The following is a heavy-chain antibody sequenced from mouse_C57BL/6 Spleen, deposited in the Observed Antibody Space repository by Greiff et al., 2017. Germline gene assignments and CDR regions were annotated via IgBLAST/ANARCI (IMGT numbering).Heavy chain of an antibody. Sequence: QVQLQQSGAELVRPGTSVKVSCKASGYAFTNYSIEWVQQRPGQGLEWIGVINPGSGGTYYNEKLKGKATMTADNTSRSADMQLSSLTSDDSAVYFCARYYCSSDVWAMDYWGQGTSVTVSS. CDR2: INPGSGGT. CDR3: ARYYCSSDVWAMDY. CDR1: GYAFTNYS. J-gene: IGHJ4*01. V-gene: IGHV1-54*01. D-gene: IGHD1-1*01.